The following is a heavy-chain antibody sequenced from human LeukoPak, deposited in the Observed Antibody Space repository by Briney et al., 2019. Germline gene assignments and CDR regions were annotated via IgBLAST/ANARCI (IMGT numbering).Heavy chain of an antibody. J-gene: IGHJ3*02. V-gene: IGHV3-21*01. CDR3: ARGGYCSSTSCYTFDI. CDR2: ISSSSSYI. Sequence: GGSLRLSCAASGLTFSSYSMNWVRQAPGKGLEWVSSISSSSSYIYYADSVKGRFTISRDNAKNSLYLQMNSLRAEDTAVYYCARGGYCSSTSCYTFDIWGQGTMVTVSS. D-gene: IGHD2-2*02. CDR1: GLTFSSYS.